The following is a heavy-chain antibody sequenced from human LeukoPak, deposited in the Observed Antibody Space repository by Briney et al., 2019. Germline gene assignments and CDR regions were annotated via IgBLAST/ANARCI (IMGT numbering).Heavy chain of an antibody. CDR3: ARAKVSPGHDAFDI. CDR2: ISSSSSCI. V-gene: IGHV3-21*01. J-gene: IGHJ3*02. D-gene: IGHD5/OR15-5a*01. Sequence: GGSLRLSCAASGFTFSSYSIYWVRQAPRKRLQFVSSISSSSSCIYYADSVKGRFTISRDNAKNSLYLQMNSLRAEDTAVYYCARAKVSPGHDAFDIWGQGTMVTVSS. CDR1: GFTFSSYS.